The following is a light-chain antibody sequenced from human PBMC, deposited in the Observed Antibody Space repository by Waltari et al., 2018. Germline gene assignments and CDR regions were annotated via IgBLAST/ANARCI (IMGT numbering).Light chain of an antibody. CDR3: AAWDDSLSSYI. Sequence: QSVLTQPPSASEAARKSVTISCSGSASNIRSNSVSWYQQLPGTATKLLIYYNDVRPSGVSDLFSCSKSGTSASLSISGLQTEDEADYYCAAWDDSLSSYIFGGGTRLTVL. V-gene: IGLV1-36*01. CDR1: ASNIRSNS. J-gene: IGLJ2*01. CDR2: YND.